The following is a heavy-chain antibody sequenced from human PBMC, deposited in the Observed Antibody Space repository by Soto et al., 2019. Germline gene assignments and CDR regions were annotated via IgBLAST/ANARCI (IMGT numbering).Heavy chain of an antibody. Sequence: QVQLLESGGGVVQPGRSLRLSCEASGFRFSDYGMHWVRQIPGKGLEWVAGLSYNGVNKYYADSVKGRFSIFRDNSNNTVYVQVNSLRIEDTAVYYCVKDERPYSSSWYWSWWGQGTLVTVSS. CDR1: GFRFSDYG. D-gene: IGHD6-13*01. V-gene: IGHV3-30*18. CDR2: LSYNGVNK. J-gene: IGHJ4*02. CDR3: VKDERPYSSSWYWSW.